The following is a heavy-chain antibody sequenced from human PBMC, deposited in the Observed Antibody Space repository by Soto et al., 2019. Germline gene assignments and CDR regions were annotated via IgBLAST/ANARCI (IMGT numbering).Heavy chain of an antibody. CDR2: IWYDGSNQ. D-gene: IGHD1-1*01. V-gene: IGHV3-33*01. J-gene: IGHJ6*01. CDR3: ARGNWEERSGMDV. Sequence: QVQLVESGGGVVQSGRSLRLSCAASGFTFSSYGMHWVRQAPGKGLEWVAVIWYDGSNQYYADSVKGQFTISRDNSKNTVYLQMNSLRAEDTAVYYCARGNWEERSGMDVW. CDR1: GFTFSSYG.